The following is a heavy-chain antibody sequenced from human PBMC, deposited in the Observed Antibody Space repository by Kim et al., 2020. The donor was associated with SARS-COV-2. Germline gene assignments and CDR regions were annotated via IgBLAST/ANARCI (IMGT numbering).Heavy chain of an antibody. Sequence: SETLSLTCAVYGGSFSGYYWSWIRQPPGKGLEWIGEINHSGSTNYNPSLKSRVTISVDTSKNQFSLKLSSVTAADTAVYYCARPGYSSSWSNSEYFQHWG. CDR3: ARPGYSSSWSNSEYFQH. CDR2: INHSGST. V-gene: IGHV4-34*01. CDR1: GGSFSGYY. J-gene: IGHJ1*01. D-gene: IGHD6-13*01.